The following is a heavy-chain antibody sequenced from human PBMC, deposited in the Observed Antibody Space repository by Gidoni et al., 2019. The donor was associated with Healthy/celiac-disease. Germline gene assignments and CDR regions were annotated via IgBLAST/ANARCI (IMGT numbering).Heavy chain of an antibody. Sequence: QVQLVQSGAEVKKPGASVKVSCKASGYTVTGYYMHWVRQAPGQGREWMGWSSPSSGGTNYAQKFQGRVTMTRDTSISTAYMELSRLRSDDTAVYYCARDECSGTSCYDYDYWGQGTLVTVSS. CDR1: GYTVTGYY. V-gene: IGHV1-2*02. CDR3: ARDECSGTSCYDYDY. CDR2: SSPSSGGT. D-gene: IGHD2-2*01. J-gene: IGHJ4*02.